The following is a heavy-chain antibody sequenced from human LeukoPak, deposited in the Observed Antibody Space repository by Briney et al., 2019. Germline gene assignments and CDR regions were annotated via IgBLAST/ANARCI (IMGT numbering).Heavy chain of an antibody. CDR3: ARDLDYGGYSNFEY. Sequence: QPGGSLRLSCAASGFTFSSYWMHWVRQAPGKGLVWVSRIKSAGSSIRYADSVKGRFTISRDNAKNTLYLQMNSLRAEDTAIYYCARDLDYGGYSNFEYWGQGTLVTVSS. J-gene: IGHJ4*02. CDR2: IKSAGSSI. CDR1: GFTFSSYW. V-gene: IGHV3-74*01. D-gene: IGHD4-23*01.